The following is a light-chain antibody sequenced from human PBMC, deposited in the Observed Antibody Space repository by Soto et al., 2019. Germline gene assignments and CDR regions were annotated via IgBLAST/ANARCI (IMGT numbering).Light chain of an antibody. CDR2: SAA. CDR3: QHYHNWPPYT. Sequence: EIVMTQSPATLSVSPGERATLSCRASQSVSSNLAWYQQKPGQAPRLLIYSAAARATGIPARFSGSGSGTEFTLTISSLQSEDFAVYYCQHYHNWPPYTFGQGTKLEI. V-gene: IGKV3-15*01. CDR1: QSVSSN. J-gene: IGKJ2*01.